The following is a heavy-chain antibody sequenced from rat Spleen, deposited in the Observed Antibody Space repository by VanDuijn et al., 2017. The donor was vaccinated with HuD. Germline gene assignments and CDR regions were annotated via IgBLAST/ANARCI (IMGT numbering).Heavy chain of an antibody. J-gene: IGHJ4*01. CDR1: GFSLSSYG. V-gene: IGHV2S30*01. D-gene: IGHD1-6*01. CDR3: TRVSFLYTTDPHYVMDA. Sequence: QVQLKESGPGLVQPSQTLSLTCTVSGFSLSSYGVIWVRQPPGKGLEWMGRMKYNGDTYYNLPLKSRLSISRDTSKSQVFLKMNSLQTEDTAIYYCTRVSFLYTTDPHYVMDAWGQGASVTVSS. CDR2: MKYNGDT.